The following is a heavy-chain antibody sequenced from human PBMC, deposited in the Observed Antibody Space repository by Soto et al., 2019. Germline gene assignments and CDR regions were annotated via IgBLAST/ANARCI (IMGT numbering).Heavy chain of an antibody. V-gene: IGHV2-5*01. Sequence: SGPTLVNPTQTLTLTCSFSGFSLSTSGVGVGWIRQSPGKALEWLALIYWSGDEHYRPSLKSRLSITKDTSKNHAVLIMTDMDPVDTATYYCARGLATLPVFAFDIWGQGTMVTVSS. J-gene: IGHJ3*02. CDR3: ARGLATLPVFAFDI. D-gene: IGHD6-6*01. CDR1: GFSLSTSGVG. CDR2: IYWSGDE.